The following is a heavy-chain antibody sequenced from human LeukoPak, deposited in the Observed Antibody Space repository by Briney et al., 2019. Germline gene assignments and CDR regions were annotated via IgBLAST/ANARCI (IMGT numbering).Heavy chain of an antibody. CDR3: ARAPRVGATRAFYYYGMDV. V-gene: IGHV1-69*04. J-gene: IGHJ6*02. Sequence: GSSVKVSCKASGGTFSSYAISWVRQAPGQGLAWMGRIIPILGIANYAQKFQGRVTITADKSTSTAYMELSSLRSDDTAVYYCARAPRVGATRAFYYYGMDVWGQGTTVTVSS. D-gene: IGHD1-26*01. CDR2: IIPILGIA. CDR1: GGTFSSYA.